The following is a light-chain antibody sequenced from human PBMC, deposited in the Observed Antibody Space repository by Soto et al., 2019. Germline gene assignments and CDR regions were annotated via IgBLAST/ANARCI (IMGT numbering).Light chain of an antibody. Sequence: DIVMTQSPDSLAVSLGERATINCKSSQTVLYTSNHLAWYQQKPGQPPKLLIYWASTRESGVPDRFSGSGSGTDFTLTISSLQAEDVAVYYCQQYYTPPVTFGQGTKVEIK. CDR1: QTVLYTSNH. V-gene: IGKV4-1*01. CDR3: QQYYTPPVT. CDR2: WAS. J-gene: IGKJ1*01.